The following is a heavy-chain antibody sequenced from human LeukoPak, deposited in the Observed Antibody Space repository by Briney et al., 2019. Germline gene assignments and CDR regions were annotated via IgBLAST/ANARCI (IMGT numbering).Heavy chain of an antibody. CDR3: ARHAGGRPDDS. Sequence: SETLSLTCTVSGCSISTSGHYWAWVRQPPGKGLEWIGSLSYSGNTYYNPPLQSRVTISADTSNNQFSLKLSSVTAADTAVYSCARHAGGRPDDSWGQGALVIVSS. V-gene: IGHV4-39*01. D-gene: IGHD3-16*01. CDR2: LSYSGNT. J-gene: IGHJ4*02. CDR1: GCSISTSGHY.